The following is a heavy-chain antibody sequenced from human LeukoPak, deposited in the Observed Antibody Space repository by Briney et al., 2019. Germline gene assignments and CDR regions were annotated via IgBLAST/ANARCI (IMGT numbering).Heavy chain of an antibody. J-gene: IGHJ3*02. V-gene: IGHV4-34*01. CDR3: AGNIQNDAFHI. D-gene: IGHD5-18*01. CDR1: GGSFRGYY. CDR2: INHSGTT. Sequence: SETLSLTCAVYGGSFRGYYWTWIRQPPGKGLEWIGEINHSGTTNYNPSLKSRVTISLDTSKNQFSLKLSSVTAADTAIYYCAGNIQNDAFHIWGQGTMVTVSS.